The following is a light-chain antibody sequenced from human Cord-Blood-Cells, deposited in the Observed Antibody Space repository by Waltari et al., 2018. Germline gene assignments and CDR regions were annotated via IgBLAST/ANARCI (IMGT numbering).Light chain of an antibody. CDR2: DAS. Sequence: EIVLTQSPATLSLSPGDRATLSCRASQSVSSYLAWYQQKPGQAPRLLIYDASNRATGIPARFSGSGSETDVTLTISSLEPEDFAVYYCQQRSNWPLTFGGGTKVEIK. V-gene: IGKV3-11*01. CDR1: QSVSSY. CDR3: QQRSNWPLT. J-gene: IGKJ4*01.